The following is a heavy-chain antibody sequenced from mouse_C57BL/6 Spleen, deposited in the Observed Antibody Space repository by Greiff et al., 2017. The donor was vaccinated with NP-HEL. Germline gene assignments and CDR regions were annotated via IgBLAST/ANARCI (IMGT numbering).Heavy chain of an antibody. Sequence: QVQLKQPGAELVKPGASVKMSCKASGYTFTSYWITWVKQRPGQGLEWIGDIYPGSGSTNYNEKFKSKATLTVDTSSSTAYMQLSSLTSEDSAVYYCARGGLHSNWYFDVWGTGTTVTVSS. V-gene: IGHV1-55*01. D-gene: IGHD2-2*01. CDR2: IYPGSGST. CDR1: GYTFTSYW. CDR3: ARGGLHSNWYFDV. J-gene: IGHJ1*03.